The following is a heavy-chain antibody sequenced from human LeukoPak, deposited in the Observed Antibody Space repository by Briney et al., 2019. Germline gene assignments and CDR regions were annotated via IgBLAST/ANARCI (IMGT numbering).Heavy chain of an antibody. Sequence: PGGSLRLSCAASGFTFSSYSMNWVRQAPGKGLEWVSYISSSSSTIYYADSVKGRFTISRDNAKNSLYLQMNSLRAEDTAVYYCARWASGSFRKDFDYWGQGTLVTVSS. CDR1: GFTFSSYS. CDR2: ISSSSSTI. J-gene: IGHJ4*02. V-gene: IGHV3-48*04. CDR3: ARWASGSFRKDFDY. D-gene: IGHD3-22*01.